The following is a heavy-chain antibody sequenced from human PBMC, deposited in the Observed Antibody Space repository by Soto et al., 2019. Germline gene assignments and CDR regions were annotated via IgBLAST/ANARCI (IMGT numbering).Heavy chain of an antibody. Sequence: GGSLRLSCAASGFTFSSYSMNWVRQAPGKGLEWVSSISSSSSYIYYADSVKGRFTISRDNAKNSLYLQMNSLRAEDTAVYYCARDGDYDYIWGSYRYTPGPFDYWGQGTLVTVSS. V-gene: IGHV3-21*01. CDR1: GFTFSSYS. J-gene: IGHJ4*02. D-gene: IGHD3-16*02. CDR3: ARDGDYDYIWGSYRYTPGPFDY. CDR2: ISSSSSYI.